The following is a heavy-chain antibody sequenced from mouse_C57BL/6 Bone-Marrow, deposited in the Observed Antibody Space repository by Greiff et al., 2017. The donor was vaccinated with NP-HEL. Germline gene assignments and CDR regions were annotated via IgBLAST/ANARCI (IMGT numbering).Heavy chain of an antibody. CDR2: IWSDGST. J-gene: IGHJ1*03. CDR1: GFSLTSYG. Sequence: VQLQESGPGLVAPSQSLSITCTVSGFSLTSYGVHWVRQPPGKGLEWLVVIWSDGSTTYNSALKSRLSISKDNSKSQVFLKMNSLHTDDTAMYYCARHGDYYGSSHWYFDVWGTGTTVTVSS. D-gene: IGHD1-1*01. V-gene: IGHV2-6-1*01. CDR3: ARHGDYYGSSHWYFDV.